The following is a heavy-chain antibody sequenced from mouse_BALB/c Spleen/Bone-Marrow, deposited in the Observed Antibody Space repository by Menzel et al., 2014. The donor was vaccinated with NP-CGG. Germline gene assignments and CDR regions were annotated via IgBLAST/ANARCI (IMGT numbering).Heavy chain of an antibody. V-gene: IGHV14-3*02. D-gene: IGHD2-10*02. CDR1: GFNIKDTY. Sequence: EVKLEESGAELVKPGASVKLSCTASGFNIKDTYMHWVKQRPEQGLEWIGRIDPANGNTKYDPKFQGKATITADTSSNTAYLQLSGLTSEDTAVYYCALLYGNYDYWGQGTTLTVSS. CDR3: ALLYGNYDY. CDR2: IDPANGNT. J-gene: IGHJ2*01.